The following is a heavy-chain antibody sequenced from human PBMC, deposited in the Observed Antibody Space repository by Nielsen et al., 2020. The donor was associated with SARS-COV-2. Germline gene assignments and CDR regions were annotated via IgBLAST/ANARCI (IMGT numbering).Heavy chain of an antibody. D-gene: IGHD3-3*01. J-gene: IGHJ6*02. Sequence: SETLSLTCTVSGGSISSSRYYWGWIRQPPGKGLEWIGSIYYSGSTNYNPSLKSRVTISVDTSKNQFSLKLSSVTAADTAVYYCAGDFWSGYYTSNYYYGMDVWGQGTTVTVSS. V-gene: IGHV4-39*07. CDR2: IYYSGST. CDR3: AGDFWSGYYTSNYYYGMDV. CDR1: GGSISSSRYY.